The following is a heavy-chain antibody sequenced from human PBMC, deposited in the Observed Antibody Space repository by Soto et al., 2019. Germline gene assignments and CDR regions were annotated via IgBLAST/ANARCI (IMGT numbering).Heavy chain of an antibody. D-gene: IGHD3-10*01. CDR2: ISYDGSNK. Sequence: GGSLRLSCAASGFTFSSYGMHWVRQAPGKGLEWVAVISYDGSNKYYADSVKGRFTISRDNSKNTLYLQMNSLRAEDTAVYYCAKDHHGSGSYYSSYFDYWGQGTLVTVSS. CDR1: GFTFSSYG. CDR3: AKDHHGSGSYYSSYFDY. V-gene: IGHV3-30*18. J-gene: IGHJ4*02.